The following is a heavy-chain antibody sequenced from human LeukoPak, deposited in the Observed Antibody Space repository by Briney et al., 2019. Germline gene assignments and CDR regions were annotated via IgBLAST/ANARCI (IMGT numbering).Heavy chain of an antibody. CDR1: GGSISSYY. V-gene: IGHV4-59*08. J-gene: IGHJ6*03. CDR3: ARQESGPYHYMDV. Sequence: PSETLSLTCTVSGGSISSYYWTWIRRAPGKGLEWIGYVYYSVSTNYNLSLKSRVSISQDTSKNQVSLKLSSVTAADTAVYYCARQESGPYHYMDVWGKGTTVTVSS. D-gene: IGHD3-3*01. CDR2: VYYSVST.